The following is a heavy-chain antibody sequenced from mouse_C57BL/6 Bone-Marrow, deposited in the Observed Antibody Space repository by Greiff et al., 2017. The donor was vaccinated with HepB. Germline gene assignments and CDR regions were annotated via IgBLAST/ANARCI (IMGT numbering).Heavy chain of an antibody. V-gene: IGHV5-17*01. Sequence: EVKLEESGGGLVKPGGSLKLSCAASGFTFSDYGMHWVRQAPEKGLEWVAYISSGSSTIYYADTVKGRFTISRDNAKNTLFLQMTSLRSEDTAMYYCARQNWVYFDYWGQGTTLTVSS. CDR1: GFTFSDYG. CDR2: ISSGSSTI. J-gene: IGHJ2*01. D-gene: IGHD4-1*01. CDR3: ARQNWVYFDY.